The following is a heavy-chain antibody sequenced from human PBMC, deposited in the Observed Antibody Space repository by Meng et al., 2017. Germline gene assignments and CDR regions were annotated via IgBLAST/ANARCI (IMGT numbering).Heavy chain of an antibody. V-gene: IGHV1-24*01. CDR3: ATDGGLVDTATWFFYAFDI. D-gene: IGHD5-18*01. Sequence: ASVNVSCKVSGYTLTELSMHWVRQASGKGLEWMGGFDPEDGETIYAQKFQGRVTMTEDTSTDTAYMELSSLRSEDTAVYYCATDGGLVDTATWFFYAFDIWGQGTMVTVSS. CDR2: FDPEDGET. J-gene: IGHJ3*02. CDR1: GYTLTELS.